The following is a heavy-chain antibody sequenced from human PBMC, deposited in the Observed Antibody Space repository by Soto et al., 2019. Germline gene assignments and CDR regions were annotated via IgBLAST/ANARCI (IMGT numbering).Heavy chain of an antibody. CDR1: GFSFSNAW. D-gene: IGHD3-3*01. J-gene: IGHJ4*02. CDR3: TKTSIGLYFDH. CDR2: IKTKTNGATT. Sequence: QLLESGGGLVKPGGSLRLSCTASGFSFSNAWMSWVRQAPGKGLEWVGRIKTKTNGATTDYAATVQGRFSISRDDSKHTLFLQMDSLQTEDTAVYYCTKTSIGLYFDHWGQGTLVTVSS. V-gene: IGHV3-15*01.